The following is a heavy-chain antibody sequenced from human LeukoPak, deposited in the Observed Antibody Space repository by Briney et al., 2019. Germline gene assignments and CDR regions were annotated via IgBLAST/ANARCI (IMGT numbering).Heavy chain of an antibody. CDR1: GGSISRYY. D-gene: IGHD3-3*01. CDR2: IYYTWRA. CDR3: ARGDFWSGAPTD. V-gene: IGHV4-59*01. Sequence: PSETLSLTCTVSGGSISRYYWSWIRQPPGTGLEWIGYIYYTWRADYNPSLKSRVSMSVDTSKNQFSLRVNSMTAADAAVYYCARGDFWSGAPTDWGQGTLVTVSS. J-gene: IGHJ4*02.